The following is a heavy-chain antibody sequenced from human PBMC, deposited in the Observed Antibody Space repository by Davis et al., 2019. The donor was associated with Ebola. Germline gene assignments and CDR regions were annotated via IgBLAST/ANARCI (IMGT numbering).Heavy chain of an antibody. V-gene: IGHV3-21*01. D-gene: IGHD2-15*01. CDR3: ARGLLPYGLDL. CDR2: ISSDSDYI. Sequence: GESLKISCAASGFTFTTYSMSWVRQAPGKALEWVSSISSDSDYIYYADSAKGRFTISRDNSQDTLFLEMNNLRTDDTAVYFCARGLLPYGLDLWGQGTTVTVSS. J-gene: IGHJ6*02. CDR1: GFTFTTYS.